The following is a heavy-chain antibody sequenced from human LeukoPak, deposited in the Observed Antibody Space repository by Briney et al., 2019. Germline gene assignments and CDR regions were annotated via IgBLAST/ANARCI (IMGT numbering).Heavy chain of an antibody. D-gene: IGHD3-16*01. CDR3: AREELGSSLGFDP. CDR2: ISFDGSNK. J-gene: IGHJ5*02. CDR1: AFAFSTYT. V-gene: IGHV3-30-3*01. Sequence: GGSLRLSCAASAFAFSTYTIHWVRQPPGKGLEWVAVISFDGSNKYYADSVKGRFTISRDNSKNTLYLQMNSLRAEDTAVYYCAREELGSSLGFDPWGQGTLVTVSS.